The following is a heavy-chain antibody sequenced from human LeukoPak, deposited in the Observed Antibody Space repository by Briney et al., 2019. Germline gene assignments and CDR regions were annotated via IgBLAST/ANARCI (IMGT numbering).Heavy chain of an antibody. D-gene: IGHD1-14*01. CDR1: GVSLSSSY. CDR3: AGLKPRPHDDFDI. J-gene: IGHJ3*02. Sequence: SETLSLTCTVSGVSLSSSYWTWIRQPPGKGLEWFGYIYYSGTTNYNPSLESRVTISVDMSKNQLSLKLTSVTAADTAIYYCAGLKPRPHDDFDIWGQGTMVTVSS. CDR2: IYYSGTT. V-gene: IGHV4-59*01.